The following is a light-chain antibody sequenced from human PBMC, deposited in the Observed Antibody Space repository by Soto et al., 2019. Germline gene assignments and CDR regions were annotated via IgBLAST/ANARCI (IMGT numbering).Light chain of an antibody. J-gene: IGKJ1*01. V-gene: IGKV1-5*03. Sequence: DIQMTQSPSTLSGSVGDRVTITCRASQTISSWLAWYQQKPGKAPKLLIYKASTLKSWVPSRFIGSGSGTEFTLTISSLQHDDFATYYCQHYNSYSEAFGQGTKVELK. CDR2: KAS. CDR1: QTISSW. CDR3: QHYNSYSEA.